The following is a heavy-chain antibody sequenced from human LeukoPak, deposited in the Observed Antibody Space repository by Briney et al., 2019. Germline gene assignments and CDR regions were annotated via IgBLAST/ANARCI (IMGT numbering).Heavy chain of an antibody. Sequence: PGGSLRLSCAASGFTFSSYGMHWVRQAPGKGLEWVAVISYDGSNKYYADSVKGRFTISRDNSKNTLYLQMNSLRAEDTAVYYCAKDGDLACTLGNCLFDYWGQGTLVTVSS. V-gene: IGHV3-30*18. CDR3: AKDGDLACTLGNCLFDY. D-gene: IGHD2-15*01. CDR2: ISYDGSNK. J-gene: IGHJ4*02. CDR1: GFTFSSYG.